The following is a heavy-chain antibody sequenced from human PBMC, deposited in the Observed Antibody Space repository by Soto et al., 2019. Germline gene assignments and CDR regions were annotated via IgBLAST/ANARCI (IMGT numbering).Heavy chain of an antibody. CDR1: GFTFRSHA. CDR3: AKGAYGSGSYDS. D-gene: IGHD3-10*01. Sequence: GGSLRLSCVASGFTFRSHAMTWVRQAPGKGLEWVSGISGDGGNTYSAASMKSRFTISRDNSKNTWYLQINSLSAEDTAVYYCAKGAYGSGSYDSWGQGTLVTVSS. CDR2: ISGDGGNT. J-gene: IGHJ4*02. V-gene: IGHV3-23*01.